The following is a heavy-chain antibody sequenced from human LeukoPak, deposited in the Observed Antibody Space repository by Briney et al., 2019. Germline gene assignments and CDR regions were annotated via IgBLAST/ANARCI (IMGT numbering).Heavy chain of an antibody. Sequence: SETLSLTCAVYGGSFSGYYWSWIRQPPGKGLGWIGEINHSGSTNYNPSFKSRVTISVDTSKNQFFLKLSSVTAADTAVYYCAGVRYSYGYYYYYGMDVWGQGTTVTVSS. D-gene: IGHD5-18*01. J-gene: IGHJ6*02. CDR3: AGVRYSYGYYYYYGMDV. CDR2: INHSGST. CDR1: GGSFSGYY. V-gene: IGHV4-34*01.